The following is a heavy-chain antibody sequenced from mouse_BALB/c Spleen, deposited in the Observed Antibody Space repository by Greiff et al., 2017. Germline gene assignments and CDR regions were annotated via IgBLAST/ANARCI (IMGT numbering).Heavy chain of an antibody. CDR1: GFNIKDTY. V-gene: IGHV14-3*02. D-gene: IGHD2-4*01. CDR3: ARHDYDSWFAY. CDR2: IDPANGNT. Sequence: VQLKESGAELVKPGASVKLSCTASGFNIKDTYMHWVKQRPEQGLEWIGRIDPANGNTKYDPKFQGKATITADTSSNTAYLQLSSLTSEDTAVYYCARHDYDSWFAYWGQGTLVTVSA. J-gene: IGHJ3*01.